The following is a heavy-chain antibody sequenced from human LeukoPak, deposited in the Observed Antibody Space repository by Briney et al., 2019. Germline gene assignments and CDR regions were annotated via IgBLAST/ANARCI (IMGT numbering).Heavy chain of an antibody. V-gene: IGHV3-15*01. CDR2: IKRKTDGGTT. J-gene: IGHJ4*02. D-gene: IGHD6-19*01. Sequence: KPGGSLRLSCAASGFTFSNAWMTWVRQAPGKGLEWVGRIKRKTDGGTTDYAAPVKGRFTISRDDSKNTLHLQMNNLRTEDTAVYYCTTSGGGWDYFDYWGQGTLVTVSS. CDR3: TTSGGGWDYFDY. CDR1: GFTFSNAW.